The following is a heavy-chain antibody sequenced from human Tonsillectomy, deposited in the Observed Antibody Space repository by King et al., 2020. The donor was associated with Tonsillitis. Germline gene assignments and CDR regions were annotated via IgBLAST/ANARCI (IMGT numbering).Heavy chain of an antibody. J-gene: IGHJ4*02. D-gene: IGHD2-2*02. CDR3: ARTLGYCSSTSCYTGEDY. V-gene: IGHV4-34*01. Sequence: VQLQQWGAGLLKPSETLSLTCAVYGGSFSGYYWSWIRQPPGKGLEWIGEINLSGSTNYNPSLKSRVTISVDTSKNQFSLKLSSVTAADTAVYYCARTLGYCSSTSCYTGEDYWGQGTLVTVSS. CDR1: GGSFSGYY. CDR2: INLSGST.